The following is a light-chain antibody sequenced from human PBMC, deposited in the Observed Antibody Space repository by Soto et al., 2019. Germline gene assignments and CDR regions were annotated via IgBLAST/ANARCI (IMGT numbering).Light chain of an antibody. CDR2: EVI. Sequence: QSALTQPPSASGSPGQSVTISRTGTYSDVGGSNYVSWYQQHPGKAPKLVIYEVIQRPSGVPDRFSGSRSGNTASLTVSRLQAEDEADYYCSSNVVGTNLKIFGGGTKLTVL. CDR3: SSNVVGTNLKI. CDR1: YSDVGGSNY. J-gene: IGLJ2*01. V-gene: IGLV2-8*01.